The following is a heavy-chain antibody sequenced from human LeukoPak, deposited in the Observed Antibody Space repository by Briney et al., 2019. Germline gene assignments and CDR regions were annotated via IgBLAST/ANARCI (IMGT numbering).Heavy chain of an antibody. Sequence: SETLSLSCTVSGGSISSYYWSWIRQPAGKGLEWIGRIYTSGSTNYNPSLKSRGTMSVDTSKNQFSLKLSSVTAADTAVYYCARDVAYCGGDCYTDAFDIWGQGTMVTVSS. D-gene: IGHD2-21*02. CDR3: ARDVAYCGGDCYTDAFDI. CDR2: IYTSGST. V-gene: IGHV4-4*07. CDR1: GGSISSYY. J-gene: IGHJ3*02.